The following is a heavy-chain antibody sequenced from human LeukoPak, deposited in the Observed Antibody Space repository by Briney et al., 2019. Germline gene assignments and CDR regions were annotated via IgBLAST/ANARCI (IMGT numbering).Heavy chain of an antibody. Sequence: SEPLSLTCTVSGGSISTYYWSWIRQPPGKGLEGIGYIYYSVSTNYNPSLKSRVTMSVDTSKNQFSLKLSSVTAADTAVYYCARLSWRYYYDNSGYYGDWGQGTLVTVS. D-gene: IGHD3-22*01. CDR2: IYYSVST. CDR3: ARLSWRYYYDNSGYYGD. CDR1: GGSISTYY. J-gene: IGHJ4*02. V-gene: IGHV4-59*08.